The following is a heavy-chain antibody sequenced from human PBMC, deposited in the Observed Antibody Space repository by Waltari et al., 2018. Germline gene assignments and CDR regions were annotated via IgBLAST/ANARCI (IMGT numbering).Heavy chain of an antibody. CDR1: GFSLSTSGLG. CDR2: MYGDDDK. D-gene: IGHD3-3*01. CDR3: ALKDYTNLSNQFVP. V-gene: IGHV2-5*02. Sequence: QITLKESGPTLVKPTQTLTLTCTFSGFSLSTSGLGVGWIRQAPGKALEWLALMYGDDDKRFSPSLKQRLSITKDTTKNQVVLTMTNMDPVDTGKYYCALKDYTNLSNQFVPWGQGTLVTVSS. J-gene: IGHJ5*02.